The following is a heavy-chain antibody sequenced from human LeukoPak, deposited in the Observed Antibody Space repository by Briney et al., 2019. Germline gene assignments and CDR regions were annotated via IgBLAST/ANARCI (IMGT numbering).Heavy chain of an antibody. CDR2: MSILSGIT. D-gene: IGHD6-6*01. CDR3: AREFEYSTSGAGY. V-gene: IGHV3-21*01. Sequence: PGGSLRLSCAGSGFPFSGYSMNGVRQTPGKGLEWVSSMSILSGITYYAESVKGRFTVSRDNAKNLLHLQMNSLRVEDTAIYYCAREFEYSTSGAGYWGQGTLVTVSS. CDR1: GFPFSGYS. J-gene: IGHJ4*02.